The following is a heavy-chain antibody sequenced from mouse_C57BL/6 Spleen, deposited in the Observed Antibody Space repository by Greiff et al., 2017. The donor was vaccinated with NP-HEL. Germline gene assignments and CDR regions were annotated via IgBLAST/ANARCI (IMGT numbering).Heavy chain of an antibody. Sequence: EVKLVESEGGLVQPGSSMKLSCTASGFTFSDYYMAWVRQVPEKGLEWVANINYDGSSTYYLDSLKSRFIISRDNAKNILYLQMSSLKSEDTATYYCARAYNYYGSSSYYFDYWGQGTTLTVSS. V-gene: IGHV5-16*01. D-gene: IGHD1-1*01. CDR3: ARAYNYYGSSSYYFDY. J-gene: IGHJ2*01. CDR2: INYDGSST. CDR1: GFTFSDYY.